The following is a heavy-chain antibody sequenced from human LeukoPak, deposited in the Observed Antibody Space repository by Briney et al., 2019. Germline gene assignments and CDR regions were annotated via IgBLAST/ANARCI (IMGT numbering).Heavy chain of an antibody. CDR3: ARDHGRDGYNPLRD. CDR2: INPNSGGT. D-gene: IGHD5-24*01. Sequence: ASVKVSCKASGYTFTGYYMHWVGQAPGQGLEWMGWINPNSGGTNYAQKFQGRVTMTRDTSISTAYMELSRLRSDDTAVYYCARDHGRDGYNPLRDWGQGTLVTVSS. CDR1: GYTFTGYY. V-gene: IGHV1-2*02. J-gene: IGHJ4*02.